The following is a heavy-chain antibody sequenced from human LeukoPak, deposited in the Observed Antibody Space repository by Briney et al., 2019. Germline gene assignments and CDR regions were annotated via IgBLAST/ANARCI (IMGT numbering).Heavy chain of an antibody. CDR2: MWYDGSIK. V-gene: IGHV3-33*02. CDR3: ARGRDGYNYYYYYYMDV. D-gene: IGHD5-24*01. CDR1: GFAFSNYG. J-gene: IGHJ6*03. Sequence: GGSLRLSCAASGFAFSNYGMHWVRQAPGKGLEWLAIMWYDGSIKYYADSAKGRFTISRDNSKNTVFLQMNSLRAEDTAVYYCARGRDGYNYYYYYYMDVWGKGTTVTVSS.